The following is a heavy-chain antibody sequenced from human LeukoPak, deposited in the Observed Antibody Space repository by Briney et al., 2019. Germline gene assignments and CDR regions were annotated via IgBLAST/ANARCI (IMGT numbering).Heavy chain of an antibody. D-gene: IGHD1-7*01. Sequence: KPGGSLRLSCAASGFTFSNAWMSWVRQAPGKGLEWVGRIKGKTDGGTTDYAAPVKGRFTISRDDSKNTLYLQMNSLKTEDTAVYYCTSGTGTTGTWEDFDYWGQGTLVTVSS. CDR1: GFTFSNAW. V-gene: IGHV3-15*01. CDR3: TSGTGTTGTWEDFDY. CDR2: IKGKTDGGTT. J-gene: IGHJ4*02.